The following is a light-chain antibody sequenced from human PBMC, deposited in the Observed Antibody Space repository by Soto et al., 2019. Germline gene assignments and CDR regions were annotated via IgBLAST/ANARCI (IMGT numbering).Light chain of an antibody. CDR2: EVS. V-gene: IGLV2-14*01. CDR1: SSDVGGYKY. J-gene: IGLJ3*02. CDR3: SSYTSSNSWV. Sequence: LTQPPSASGSPGQSVAISCTGTSSDVGGYKYVSWYQHHPGKAPKLMIYEVSNRPSGVSNRFSGSKSGNTASLTISGLQAGDEADYYCSSYTSSNSWVFGGGTQLTVL.